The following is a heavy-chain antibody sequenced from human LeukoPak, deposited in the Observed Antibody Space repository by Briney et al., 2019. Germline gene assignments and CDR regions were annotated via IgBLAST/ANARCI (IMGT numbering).Heavy chain of an antibody. CDR2: ISAYNGNT. CDR1: GYSFTSYG. V-gene: IGHV1-18*01. J-gene: IGHJ6*03. Sequence: ASVKVSCKASGYSFTSYGISWVRQAPGQGLEWMGWISAYNGNTNYAQKLQGRVTMTTDTSTSTAYMELRSLRSDDTAVYYCARVRDSSSWYSYYYYYMDGWGKGTTVTVSS. D-gene: IGHD6-13*01. CDR3: ARVRDSSSWYSYYYYYMDG.